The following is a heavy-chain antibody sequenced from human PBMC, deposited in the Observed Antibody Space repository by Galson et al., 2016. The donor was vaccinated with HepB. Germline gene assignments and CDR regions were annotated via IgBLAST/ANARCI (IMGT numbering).Heavy chain of an antibody. Sequence: LRLSCAASGFTFGDYGMSWVRQPPGRGLEWVSTISGGNTQYGDSVKGRFTTYKDNSKNTLYLQMNSLRAEDTAVYYCARGRRGDFGGGGGFDIWGQGTMVTVSS. D-gene: IGHD4-17*01. CDR3: ARGRRGDFGGGGGFDI. V-gene: IGHV3-23*01. J-gene: IGHJ3*02. CDR1: GFTFGDYG. CDR2: ISGGNT.